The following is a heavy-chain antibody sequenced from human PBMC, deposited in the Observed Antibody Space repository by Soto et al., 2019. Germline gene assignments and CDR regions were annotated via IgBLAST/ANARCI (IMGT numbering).Heavy chain of an antibody. CDR3: AREGALKPFSS. J-gene: IGHJ5*02. V-gene: IGHV3-21*01. CDR2: ISGTSVYT. Sequence: GGSLRLSFETSGFTFSNYNINWVRQAPGKGLEWVSHISGTSVYTHYADSVKGRFTISRDNAKNSVYLQMDSLRVEDTAVYYCAREGALKPFSSWGQGALVTVSS. CDR1: GFTFSNYN.